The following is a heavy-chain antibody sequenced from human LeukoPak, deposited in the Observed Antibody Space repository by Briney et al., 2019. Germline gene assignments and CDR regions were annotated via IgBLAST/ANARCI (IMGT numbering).Heavy chain of an antibody. CDR1: GYTFTSYY. CDR2: INPSGGST. J-gene: IGHJ6*02. Sequence: ASVKVSCKASGYTFTSYYMHWVRQAPGQGLEWMGIINPSGGSTSYAQKFQGRVTMTRDTSTSTVYMELSSLRSEDTAVYYCAASCLTCVGYYYGMDVWGQGTTVTVSS. CDR3: AASCLTCVGYYYGMDV. D-gene: IGHD2-15*01. V-gene: IGHV1-46*01.